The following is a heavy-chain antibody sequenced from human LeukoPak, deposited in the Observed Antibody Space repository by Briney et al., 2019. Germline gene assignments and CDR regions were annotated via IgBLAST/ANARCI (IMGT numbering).Heavy chain of an antibody. Sequence: ASVKVSCKVSGYTLTELSMHWVRQAPGQGLEWMGWMNPNSGNTGYAQKFQGRVTMTRNTSISTAYMELSSLRSEDTAVYYCARAYSYGKGYYYYGMDVWGQGTTVTVSS. CDR3: ARAYSYGKGYYYYGMDV. V-gene: IGHV1-8*01. CDR2: MNPNSGNT. D-gene: IGHD5-18*01. CDR1: GYTLTELS. J-gene: IGHJ6*02.